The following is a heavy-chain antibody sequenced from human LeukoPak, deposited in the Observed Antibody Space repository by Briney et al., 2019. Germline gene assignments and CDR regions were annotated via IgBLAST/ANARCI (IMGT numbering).Heavy chain of an antibody. Sequence: GGSLRLSCATSGFTFSNSAMSWVRQAPGKGLEWVSTISGSGGTTHYADSVKGRFTISRDDSKNTLYLQMNSLRVEDTAIFHCARWSAYGTGXYNLWGQGTLVTVSS. J-gene: IGHJ5*02. CDR1: GFTFSNSA. CDR3: ARWSAYGTGXYNL. D-gene: IGHD2-15*01. CDR2: ISGSGGTT. V-gene: IGHV3-23*01.